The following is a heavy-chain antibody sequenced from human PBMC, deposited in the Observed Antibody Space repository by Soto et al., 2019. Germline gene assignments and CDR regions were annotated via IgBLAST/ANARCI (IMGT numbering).Heavy chain of an antibody. CDR1: GYTFSNYA. CDR3: ARDPRYYYGSGNYYTYYYGMDV. V-gene: IGHV1-3*01. Sequence: ASVKVSCKASGYTFSNYAIHWVRQAPGQRLEWMGWINAGNGNTKYSQKFQGRVTFTRDTSASTVYMELSSLSSEDTAVFYCARDPRYYYGSGNYYTYYYGMDVWGQGTTVTVSS. CDR2: INAGNGNT. J-gene: IGHJ6*02. D-gene: IGHD3-10*01.